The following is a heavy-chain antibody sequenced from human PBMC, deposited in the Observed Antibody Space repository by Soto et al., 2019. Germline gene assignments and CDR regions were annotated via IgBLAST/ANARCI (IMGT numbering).Heavy chain of an antibody. J-gene: IGHJ6*02. D-gene: IGHD3-3*01. CDR2: IIPIFGTA. V-gene: IGHV1-69*01. CDR1: GGTFSSYA. Sequence: QVQLVQSGAEVKKPGSSVKVSCKASGGTFSSYAISWVRQAPGQGLEWMGGIIPIFGTANYAQKFQGRVTITADESTSTANMELSSLRSEDTAVYYCARDLVFGVVIIGGMDVWGQGTTITVSS. CDR3: ARDLVFGVVIIGGMDV.